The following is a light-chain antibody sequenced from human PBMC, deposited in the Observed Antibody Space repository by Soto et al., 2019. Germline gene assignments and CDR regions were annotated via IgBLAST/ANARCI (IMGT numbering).Light chain of an antibody. V-gene: IGKV3-11*01. J-gene: IGKJ1*01. CDR2: DAS. CDR3: QHYAASPRA. CDR1: QSVSIY. Sequence: IVLAQSPATLSLSPGERATLSGRASQSVSIYLAWYQQKPGQAPRLLIYDASNRATGIPDRFSGSGSGTEFTLSISRLDPADFAVYYCQHYAASPRAFGPGTKVDIK.